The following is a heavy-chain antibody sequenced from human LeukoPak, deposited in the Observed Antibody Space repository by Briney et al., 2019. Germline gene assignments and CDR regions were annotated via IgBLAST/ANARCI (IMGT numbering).Heavy chain of an antibody. CDR2: IHRDGRT. J-gene: IGHJ4*02. D-gene: IGHD3-10*01. V-gene: IGHV4-4*02. CDR1: GVSISSSEW. CDR3: ARDFGPSRGFDY. Sequence: PSETLSLTCAVSGVSISSSEWWIWVRQPPGQGLEWIGEIHRDGRTRYNPSLKSRVTMSMDYSKNQFSLSVTSVTAADTAVYYCARDFGPSRGFDYWGQGTLVTVSS.